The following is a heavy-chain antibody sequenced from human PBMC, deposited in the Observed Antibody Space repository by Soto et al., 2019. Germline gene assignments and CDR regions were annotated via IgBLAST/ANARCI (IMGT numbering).Heavy chain of an antibody. CDR2: FYSSGSI. J-gene: IGHJ5*02. CDR3: ARMYSSGSGWFHP. V-gene: IGHV4-4*02. CDR1: GDSISGNNW. Sequence: PSETLSLTCAVSGDSISGNNWWSWVRQSPGKGLEWIGSFYSSGSIIYNPSLRSRVSISGDTSSNQFSMSLTSVTAADTARYYCARMYSSGSGWFHPWGQGALVTVSS. D-gene: IGHD6-19*01.